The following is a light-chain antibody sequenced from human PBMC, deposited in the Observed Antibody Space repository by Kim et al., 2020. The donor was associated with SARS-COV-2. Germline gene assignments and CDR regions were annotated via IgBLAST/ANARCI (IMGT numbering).Light chain of an antibody. CDR3: QQYGSSPQWT. CDR1: QSVSSSY. CDR2: GAS. Sequence: PGQRTASYCRASQSVSSSYLAWYQQKPGQAPRLLSYGASSRATGIPDRFSGSGSGTDFTLTISRLEPEDFAVYYCQQYGSSPQWTFGQGTKVDIK. J-gene: IGKJ1*01. V-gene: IGKV3-20*01.